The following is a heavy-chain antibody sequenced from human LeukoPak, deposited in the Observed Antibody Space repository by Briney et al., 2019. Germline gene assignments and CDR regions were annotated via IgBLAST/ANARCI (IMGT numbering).Heavy chain of an antibody. J-gene: IGHJ4*02. CDR2: ISGSGGST. D-gene: IGHD3-22*01. V-gene: IGHV3-23*01. Sequence: GGSLRLSCSASGFTFISYAMSSVRQAPGKGLELVSAISGSGGSTYDAYSVKGRVTISRDNSRNPVYLQMDSRRAEDTAVYYCAKIHPPTYYYDSSGYYGVDYWGQGTLVTVSS. CDR1: GFTFISYA. CDR3: AKIHPPTYYYDSSGYYGVDY.